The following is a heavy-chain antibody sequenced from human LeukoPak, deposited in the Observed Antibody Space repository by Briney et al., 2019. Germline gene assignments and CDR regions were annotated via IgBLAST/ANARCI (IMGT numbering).Heavy chain of an antibody. Sequence: GGSLRLSCVGSGFTFSDYWMTWVRQAPGKGLEWVANIKPDGSEKYYVDSVKGRFTISRDNAKNSLYLQMNSLRAEDTAVYYCARDGPDSGSYFTYYYYYMDVWGKETTVTVSS. V-gene: IGHV3-7*01. J-gene: IGHJ6*03. CDR2: IKPDGSEK. CDR1: GFTFSDYW. D-gene: IGHD1-26*01. CDR3: ARDGPDSGSYFTYYYYYMDV.